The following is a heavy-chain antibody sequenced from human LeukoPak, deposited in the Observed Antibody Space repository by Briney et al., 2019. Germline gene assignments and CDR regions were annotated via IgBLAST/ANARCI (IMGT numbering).Heavy chain of an antibody. CDR3: ARDYDSSGYYLYYYYYYGMDV. CDR2: ISYDGSNK. Sequence: GGSLRLSCAASGFTFSSYAMSWVRQAPGKGLEWVAVISYDGSNKYYADSVKGRFTISRDNSKNTLYLQMNSLRAEDTAVYYCARDYDSSGYYLYYYYYYGMDVWGQGTTVTVSS. J-gene: IGHJ6*02. CDR1: GFTFSSYA. D-gene: IGHD3-22*01. V-gene: IGHV3-30-3*01.